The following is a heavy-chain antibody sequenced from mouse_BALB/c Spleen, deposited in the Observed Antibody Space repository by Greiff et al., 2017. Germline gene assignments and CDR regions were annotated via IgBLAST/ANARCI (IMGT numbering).Heavy chain of an antibody. CDR3: ARDNYGSSYVGAMDY. J-gene: IGHJ4*01. CDR2: INSNGGST. D-gene: IGHD1-1*01. Sequence: EVQLVESGGGLVQPGGSLKLSCAASGFTFSSYGMSWVRQTPDKRLELVATINSNGGSTYYPDSVKGRFTISRDNAKKTLYLQMSSLKSEDTAMYYCARDNYGSSYVGAMDYWGQGTSVTVSS. CDR1: GFTFSSYG. V-gene: IGHV5-6-3*01.